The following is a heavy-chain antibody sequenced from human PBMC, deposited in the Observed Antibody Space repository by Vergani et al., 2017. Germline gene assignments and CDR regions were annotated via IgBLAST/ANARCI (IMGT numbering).Heavy chain of an antibody. V-gene: IGHV1-46*01. CDR3: ATSTTGLPPAARFNWFGP. D-gene: IGHD2-2*01. J-gene: IGHJ5*02. Sequence: QVQLVQSGAEVKKPGASVKVSCKASGYTFTSYYMHWVRQAPGQGLEWMGIINPSGGSTSYAQKFQGRVTMTRDTSTSTVYMELSSLRSHDTAVYYCATSTTGLPPAARFNWFGPWGHGTLVTVSS. CDR1: GYTFTSYY. CDR2: INPSGGST.